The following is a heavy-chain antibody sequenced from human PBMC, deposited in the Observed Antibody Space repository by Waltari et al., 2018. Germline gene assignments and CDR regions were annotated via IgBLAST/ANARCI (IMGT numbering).Heavy chain of an antibody. J-gene: IGHJ3*02. D-gene: IGHD5-12*01. CDR2: PYYRSKWYN. V-gene: IGHV6-1*01. CDR3: ARVTWIEAFDI. Sequence: QVQLQQSGPGLARPSQTLSLTCAISGNSVSSNSAARNWIRQSPSRGIEWLGRPYYRSKWYNDYAVSVKSRITINPYTSTNQFSLQLNSVTPEDTAVYYCARVTWIEAFDIWGQGTMVTVSS. CDR1: GNSVSSNSAA.